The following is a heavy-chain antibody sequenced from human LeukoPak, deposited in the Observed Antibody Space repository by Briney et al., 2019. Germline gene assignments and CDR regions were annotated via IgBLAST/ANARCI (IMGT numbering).Heavy chain of an antibody. Sequence: GGSLRLSCAASGFTFSSYAMNWVRQAPGKGLEWVSFISGSGDTTYYADSVKGRFTISRDNSKDTLYLQMNSLEDVDTAVYYCAKLQNVVVANTWNWIGPWGQGTLVTVSS. V-gene: IGHV3-23*01. CDR1: GFTFSSYA. CDR3: AKLQNVVVANTWNWIGP. D-gene: IGHD3-22*01. J-gene: IGHJ5*02. CDR2: ISGSGDTT.